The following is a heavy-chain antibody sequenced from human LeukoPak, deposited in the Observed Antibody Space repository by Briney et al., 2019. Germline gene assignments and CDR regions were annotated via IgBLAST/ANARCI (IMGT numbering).Heavy chain of an antibody. V-gene: IGHV3-21*01. CDR1: GFTFSRYSGYT. J-gene: IGHJ4*02. Sequence: GGSLRLSCAASGFTFSRYSGYTMNWVRQAPGKGLEWVSSISTSSTYIYYADSVKGRFTISRDNAKNSLYLQMNSLRAEDTAVYYCARATDYFDYWGQGTLVTVSS. CDR3: ARATDYFDY. CDR2: ISTSSTYI.